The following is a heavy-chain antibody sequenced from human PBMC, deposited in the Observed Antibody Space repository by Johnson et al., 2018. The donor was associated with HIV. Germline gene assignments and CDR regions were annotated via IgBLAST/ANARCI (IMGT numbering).Heavy chain of an antibody. CDR2: SSYDDSNK. CDR1: DFTFSNYA. CDR3: ARGRKDLEVADGLDNDGFDM. J-gene: IGHJ3*02. D-gene: IGHD2-2*01. V-gene: IGHV3-30*04. Sequence: QVQLVESGGGVVQPGRSLRIYCAVSDFTFSNYAMHWVRLAPGKGLQWVGVSSYDDSNKYYADSVRGRFTISRDISTNTLYLQMDSLRPDDTALYYCARGRKDLEVADGLDNDGFDMWGQGTLVTVSS.